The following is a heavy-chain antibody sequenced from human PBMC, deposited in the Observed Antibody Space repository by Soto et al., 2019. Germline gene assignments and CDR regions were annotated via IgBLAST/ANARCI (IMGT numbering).Heavy chain of an antibody. J-gene: IGHJ3*02. Sequence: SETLSLTCTASGGSISSGGYYWSWIRQHPGKGLEWIGYIYYSGSTYYNPSLKSRVTISVDTSKNQFSLKLSSVTAADTAAYYCARDRRLDAFDIWGQGTMVTVSS. CDR2: IYYSGST. V-gene: IGHV4-31*03. CDR1: GGSISSGGYY. D-gene: IGHD2-21*02. CDR3: ARDRRLDAFDI.